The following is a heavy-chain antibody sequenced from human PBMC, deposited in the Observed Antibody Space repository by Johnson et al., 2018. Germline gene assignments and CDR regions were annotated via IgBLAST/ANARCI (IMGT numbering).Heavy chain of an antibody. CDR3: ARTYTFDM. J-gene: IGHJ3*02. V-gene: IGHV3-13*01. CDR1: GFTVSSNF. CDR2: IGTGGDT. D-gene: IGHD3-16*01. Sequence: EVQLLETGGGLVQPGGSLRLSCGASGFTVSSNFMSWVRQATGKGLEWVSGIGTGGDTYYSASVKGRFTISREDAKNSLYLQLNSLRAGDTAVYYCARTYTFDMWGQGTVVTVSS.